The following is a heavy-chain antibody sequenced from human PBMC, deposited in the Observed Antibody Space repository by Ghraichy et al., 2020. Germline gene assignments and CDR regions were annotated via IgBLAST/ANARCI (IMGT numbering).Heavy chain of an antibody. CDR3: ASDSSWHNWAD. V-gene: IGHV4-39*01. CDR2: IYYSGST. Sequence: SETLSLTCTVSVGSISSSSYYWGWIRQPPGKGLEWIGSIYYSGSTYYNPSLKSRVTISVDTSKNQFSLKLSSVTAADTAVYYCASDSSWHNWADWGQGTLVTVSS. J-gene: IGHJ4*02. CDR1: VGSISSSSYY. D-gene: IGHD6-13*01.